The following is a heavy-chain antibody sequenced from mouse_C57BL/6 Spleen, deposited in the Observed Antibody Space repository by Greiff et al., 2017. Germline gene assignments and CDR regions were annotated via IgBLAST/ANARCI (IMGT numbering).Heavy chain of an antibody. CDR2: ILPGSGST. D-gene: IGHD2-4*01. J-gene: IGHJ1*03. CDR3: ARERRYDYGDGYFDV. CDR1: GYTFTGYW. Sequence: VQLVESGAELMKPGASVKLSCKASGYTFTGYWIDWVKQRPGHGLEWIGEILPGSGSTNYNGKFKGKATFPADKSSNTASMQLSRLTTQDSTSCFCARERRYDYGDGYFDVWGTGTTVTVSS. V-gene: IGHV1-9*01.